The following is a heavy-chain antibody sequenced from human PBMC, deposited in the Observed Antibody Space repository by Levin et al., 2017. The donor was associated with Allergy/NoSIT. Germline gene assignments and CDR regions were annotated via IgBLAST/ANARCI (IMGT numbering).Heavy chain of an antibody. CDR1: GGSFSGYY. Sequence: GSLRLSCAVYGGSFSGYYWSWIRQPPGKGLEWIGEINHSGSTNYNPSLKSRVTISVDTSKNQFSLKLSSVTAADTAVYYCARRDYGSGSYYIPTLDYWGQGTLVTVSS. CDR3: ARRDYGSGSYYIPTLDY. D-gene: IGHD3-10*01. V-gene: IGHV4-34*01. J-gene: IGHJ4*02. CDR2: INHSGST.